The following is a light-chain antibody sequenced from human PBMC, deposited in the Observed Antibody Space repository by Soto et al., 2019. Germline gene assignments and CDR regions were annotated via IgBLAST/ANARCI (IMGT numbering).Light chain of an antibody. V-gene: IGLV3-1*01. CDR1: KLGEKY. CDR2: QDN. Sequence: SYELTQPPSGSVSPGQTASITCSGDKLGEKYACWYQQKPGQSPVLVIYQDNKRPSGIPERISGSNAGNTATLTISGTQAMDEADYYCQAWESSTAVFGGGTTVTVL. J-gene: IGLJ2*01. CDR3: QAWESSTAV.